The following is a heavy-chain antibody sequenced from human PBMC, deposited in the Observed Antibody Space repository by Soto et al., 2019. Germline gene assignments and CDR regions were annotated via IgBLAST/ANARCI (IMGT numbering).Heavy chain of an antibody. CDR3: ARGGYYDSSGYSDY. D-gene: IGHD3-22*01. CDR1: GYTFTGYY. V-gene: IGHV1-2*02. Sequence: ASVKVSCKAPGYTFTGYYMHWVRQAPGQGLEWMGWINPNSGGTNYAQKFQGRVTMTRDTSISTAYMELSRLRSDDTAVYYCARGGYYDSSGYSDYWGQGTLVTVSS. CDR2: INPNSGGT. J-gene: IGHJ4*02.